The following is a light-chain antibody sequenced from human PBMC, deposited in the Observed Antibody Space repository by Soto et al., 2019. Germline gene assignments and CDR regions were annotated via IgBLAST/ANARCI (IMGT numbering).Light chain of an antibody. J-gene: IGKJ1*01. CDR1: HSISGW. CDR2: GAS. Sequence: DIQMTQSPSTLSGSGGDRVTITCRASHSISGWVAWYQQKAGKVPTLLIYGASSLQTGVPSRFSGSGSGTEFTLSISSLQPDDVATYYCQHFNSYPWTFGQGTKVDI. V-gene: IGKV1-5*01. CDR3: QHFNSYPWT.